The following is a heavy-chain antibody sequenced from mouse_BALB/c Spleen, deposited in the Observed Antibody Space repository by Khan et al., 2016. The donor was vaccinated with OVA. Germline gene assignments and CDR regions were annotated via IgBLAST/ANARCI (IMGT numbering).Heavy chain of an antibody. D-gene: IGHD1-1*01. V-gene: IGHV1-4*01. Sequence: QVQLKESGAELARPGASVRMSCKASGYTFTSNTMHWIKQRPGQGLEWIGYINPRSGYTNYNQNFKDKATLTADKSSSTAYMQLSSLTSEDSAVYYCALIYYYGSGFDYWGQGTTVTVSS. CDR3: ALIYYYGSGFDY. J-gene: IGHJ2*01. CDR1: GYTFTSNT. CDR2: INPRSGYT.